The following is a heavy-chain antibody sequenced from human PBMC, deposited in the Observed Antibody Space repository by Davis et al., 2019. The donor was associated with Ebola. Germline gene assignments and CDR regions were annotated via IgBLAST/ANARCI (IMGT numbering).Heavy chain of an antibody. J-gene: IGHJ4*02. D-gene: IGHD3-10*01. CDR2: ISAYNGNT. V-gene: IGHV1-18*01. Sequence: AASVKVSCKTSGYIFTSYGITWVRQAPGQGLEWMGWISAYNGNTNYAQNVQDRVTMTTDTSTSIAYMELRSLRSDDTAVYYCAAEGRSSRPGYWGQGTLVTVSS. CDR3: AAEGRSSRPGY. CDR1: GYIFTSYG.